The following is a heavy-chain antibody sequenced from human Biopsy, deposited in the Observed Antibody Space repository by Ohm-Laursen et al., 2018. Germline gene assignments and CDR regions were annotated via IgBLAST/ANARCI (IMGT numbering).Heavy chain of an antibody. V-gene: IGHV1-8*01. D-gene: IGHD3-22*01. J-gene: IGHJ4*02. Sequence: SVKVSCKASGYTFTNYNVNWVRQATGQGLEWMGWMNPNSGITGYAQKLQGRVTMTRNTSISTAYMELSSLTSVDTAVYYCARDFNYDGGGSFNFDYWGQGTLVTVSS. CDR2: MNPNSGIT. CDR3: ARDFNYDGGGSFNFDY. CDR1: GYTFTNYN.